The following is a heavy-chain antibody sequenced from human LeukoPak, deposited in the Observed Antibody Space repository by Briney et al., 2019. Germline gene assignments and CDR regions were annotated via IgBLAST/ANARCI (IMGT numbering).Heavy chain of an antibody. V-gene: IGHV4-34*01. CDR3: ARDDSSGYYFDY. CDR1: GGSFSGYY. CDR2: INHNGST. D-gene: IGHD3-22*01. Sequence: SETLSLTCAVYGGSFSGYYWSWIRQPPGKGLEWIGEINHNGSTNYNPSLKSRVTISVDTSKNQFSLKLSSVTAADTAVYYCARDDSSGYYFDYWGQGTLVTVSS. J-gene: IGHJ4*02.